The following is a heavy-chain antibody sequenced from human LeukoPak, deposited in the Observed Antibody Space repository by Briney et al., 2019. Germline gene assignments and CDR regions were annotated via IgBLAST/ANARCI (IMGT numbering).Heavy chain of an antibody. D-gene: IGHD2-15*01. CDR1: GFTFSTYG. J-gene: IGHJ4*02. CDR2: IPYDGSNK. V-gene: IGHV3-30*03. CDR3: ARVGYCSGGSCYGGDY. Sequence: GGSLRLSCAASGFTFSTYGIHWVRQAPGKGLEWVAVIPYDGSNKYYADSVKGRFTISRDNSKNTLYLQMNTLRAEDTAVYYCARVGYCSGGSCYGGDYWGQGTLVTVSS.